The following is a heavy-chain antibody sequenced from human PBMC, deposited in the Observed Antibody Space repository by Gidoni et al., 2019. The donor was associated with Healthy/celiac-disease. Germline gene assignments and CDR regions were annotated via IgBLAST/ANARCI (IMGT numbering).Heavy chain of an antibody. CDR2: ISYDGSNK. Sequence: QVQLVESGGGVVQPGRSLRLSCAASGFTFSSYGMHWVRQAPGKGLDWVAVISYDGSNKYDADSVKGRFTISRDNSKNTLYLQMNSLRAEDTAVYYCAREGSRNYFDYWGQGTLVTVSS. CDR3: AREGSRNYFDY. J-gene: IGHJ4*02. V-gene: IGHV3-30*03. CDR1: GFTFSSYG.